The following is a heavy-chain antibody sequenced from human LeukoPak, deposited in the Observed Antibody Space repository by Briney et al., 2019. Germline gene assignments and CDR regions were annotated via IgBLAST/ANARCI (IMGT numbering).Heavy chain of an antibody. CDR2: ISGSGDST. D-gene: IGHD3-22*01. V-gene: IGHV3-23*01. Sequence: GESLNISCAASGFTFSSYSMTWVRQAPGKGLEWVSGISGSGDSTHYADSVKGRFTISRDDSKTTLYLQMNSLRAEDAAVYYCAKGYGSSVYASFDWWGQGTLVTVSS. CDR1: GFTFSSYS. J-gene: IGHJ4*02. CDR3: AKGYGSSVYASFDW.